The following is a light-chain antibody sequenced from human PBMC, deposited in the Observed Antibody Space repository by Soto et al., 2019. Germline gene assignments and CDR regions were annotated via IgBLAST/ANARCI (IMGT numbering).Light chain of an antibody. Sequence: QSVLTQPPSVSGAPGQRVTISCTGSSSNIGTDYDAHWYQLLPGTAPKLLIYDNNNRPSGVPDRFSGSKSGTSASLAITGLQAEDEADYYRQSYDSSLSGWVFGGGTQLTVL. CDR1: SSNIGTDYD. CDR3: QSYDSSLSGWV. CDR2: DNN. J-gene: IGLJ7*01. V-gene: IGLV1-40*01.